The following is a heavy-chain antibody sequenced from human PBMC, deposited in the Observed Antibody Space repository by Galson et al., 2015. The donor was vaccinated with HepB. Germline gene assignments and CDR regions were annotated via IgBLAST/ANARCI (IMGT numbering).Heavy chain of an antibody. CDR3: ATVNKDYYDFWSGYYRDPYYYYYYMDV. CDR1: GYTLTELS. Sequence: SVKVSCKVSGYTLTELSMHWVRQAPGKGLEWMGGFDPEDGETIYALKFQGRVTMTEDTSTDTAYMELSSLRSEDTAVYYCATVNKDYYDFWSGYYRDPYYYYYYMDVWGKGTTVTVSS. D-gene: IGHD3-3*01. CDR2: FDPEDGET. J-gene: IGHJ6*03. V-gene: IGHV1-24*01.